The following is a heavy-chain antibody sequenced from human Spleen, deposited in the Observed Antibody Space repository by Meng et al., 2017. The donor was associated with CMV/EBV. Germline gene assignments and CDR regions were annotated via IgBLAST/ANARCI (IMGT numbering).Heavy chain of an antibody. CDR1: GGSMSDYY. V-gene: IGHV4-59*12. CDR2: VHYSGST. Sequence: GSLRLSCSVSGGSMSDYYWTWIRQPPGKGLEWMGYVHYSGSTTYSPSFKSRVAILMDTSKKQFSLRLNSVTAADTAVYYCARSRSQDDVSGTYRFFDYWGQGTQVTVSS. J-gene: IGHJ4*02. CDR3: ARSRSQDDVSGTYRFFDY. D-gene: IGHD3-16*02.